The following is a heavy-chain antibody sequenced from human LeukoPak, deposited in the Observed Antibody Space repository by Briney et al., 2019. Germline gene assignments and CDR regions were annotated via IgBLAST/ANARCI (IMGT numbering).Heavy chain of an antibody. J-gene: IGHJ4*02. CDR1: GYTFTVHY. Sequence: ASVRVSCKASGYTFTVHYLHWLRQAPGQGLEWMGWIKPDSGPTNFAQNFQGRVNMTSDTSINTAYMELSSLTSDDTAMYYCARDHDYGPDYWGQGTLVTVSA. V-gene: IGHV1-2*02. D-gene: IGHD4/OR15-4a*01. CDR3: ARDHDYGPDY. CDR2: IKPDSGPT.